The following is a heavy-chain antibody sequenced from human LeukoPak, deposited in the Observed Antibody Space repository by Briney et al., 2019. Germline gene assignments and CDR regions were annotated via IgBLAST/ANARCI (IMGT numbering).Heavy chain of an antibody. CDR3: ARRGGSSGYYYTH. D-gene: IGHD3-22*01. CDR1: GYTFTSYA. CDR2: INAGNGNT. V-gene: IGHV1-3*01. J-gene: IGHJ4*02. Sequence: GASVKVSCKASGYTFTSYAMHWVRQAPGQRLEWMGWINAGNGNTKYSQKFQGRVTITADKSTSTAYMELSSLRSEDTAVYYCARRGGSSGYYYTHWGQGTLVTVSS.